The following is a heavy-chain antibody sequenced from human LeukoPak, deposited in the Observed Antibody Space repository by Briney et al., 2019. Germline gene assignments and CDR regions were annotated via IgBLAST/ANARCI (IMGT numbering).Heavy chain of an antibody. CDR1: GFTFGNAW. CDR3: ARDGVPAANDY. J-gene: IGHJ4*02. Sequence: GGSLRLSCAASGFTFGNAWMTWVRQAPGKGLEWVGRIKSKTDGATTDYAAPVKGRFTISRDDSENTLYLQMNSLRAEDTAVYYCARDGVPAANDYWGQGTLVTVSS. D-gene: IGHD6-13*01. CDR2: IKSKTDGATT. V-gene: IGHV3-15*01.